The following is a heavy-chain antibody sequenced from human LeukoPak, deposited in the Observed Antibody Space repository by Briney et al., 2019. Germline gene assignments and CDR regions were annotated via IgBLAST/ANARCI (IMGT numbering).Heavy chain of an antibody. CDR3: AGYCSSTSCYGQDAFDI. D-gene: IGHD2-2*01. J-gene: IGHJ3*02. CDR1: GFTFSSYA. CDR2: IYYSGST. Sequence: PGGSLRLSCAASGFTFSSYAMSWVRQPPGKGLEWIGSIYYSGSTYYNPSLKSRVTISVDTSKNQFSLKLSSVTAADTAVYYCAGYCSSTSCYGQDAFDIWGQGTMVTVSS. V-gene: IGHV4-39*01.